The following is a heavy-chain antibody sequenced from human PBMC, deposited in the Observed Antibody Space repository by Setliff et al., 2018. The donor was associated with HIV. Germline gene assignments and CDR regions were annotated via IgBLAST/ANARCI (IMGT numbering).Heavy chain of an antibody. V-gene: IGHV4-39*01. J-gene: IGHJ4*02. D-gene: IGHD3-10*01. CDR1: GGFISSSSYY. CDR2: IFNDGRN. Sequence: SETLSLTCTVSGGFISSSSYYWGWIRQPPGKGLEWIGSIFNDGRNYYNPSLRSRITIPMDTSTNQFSLKFSSVTAADTAVYFCAGHFPSISLFFGDPGPFDRWGQGALVTVSS. CDR3: AGHFPSISLFFGDPGPFDR.